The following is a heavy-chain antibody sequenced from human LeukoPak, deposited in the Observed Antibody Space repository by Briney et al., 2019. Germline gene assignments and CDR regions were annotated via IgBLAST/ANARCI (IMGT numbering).Heavy chain of an antibody. V-gene: IGHV4-4*07. CDR2: IYTSGST. CDR1: GGSISSYY. Sequence: SETLSLTCTVSGGSISSYYWSWIRQPAGKGLEWIGRIYTSGSTNYNPSLKSRVTMSVDTSKNQFSLKLSSVTAADTAVYYCARDYCTNGVCSQIRYSGYPDASDLWGQRTMVTVSS. J-gene: IGHJ3*01. D-gene: IGHD2-8*01. CDR3: ARDYCTNGVCSQIRYSGYPDASDL.